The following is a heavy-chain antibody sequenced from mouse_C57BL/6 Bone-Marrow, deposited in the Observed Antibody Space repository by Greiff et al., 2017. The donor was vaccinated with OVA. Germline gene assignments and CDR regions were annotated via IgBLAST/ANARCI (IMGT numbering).Heavy chain of an antibody. CDR3: ARGGIYYDYDDGYYAMDY. V-gene: IGHV1-55*01. CDR1: GYTFTSYW. J-gene: IGHJ4*01. CDR2: LYPGSGST. D-gene: IGHD2-4*01. Sequence: QVQLQQPGAELVKPGASVKMSCKASGYTFTSYWITWVKQRPGQGLEWIGDLYPGSGSTNYNEKFKSKATLTVDTSSSTAYMQLSSLTSEDSAVYYCARGGIYYDYDDGYYAMDYWGQGTSVTVSS.